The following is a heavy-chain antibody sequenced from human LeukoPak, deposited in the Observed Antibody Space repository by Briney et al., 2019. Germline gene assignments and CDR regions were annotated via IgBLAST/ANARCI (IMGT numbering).Heavy chain of an antibody. D-gene: IGHD1-26*01. CDR3: ARVESPLVVGPWYSGSHPHWFDP. V-gene: IGHV1-69*05. CDR2: IIPIFGTA. Sequence: ASVKVSCKASGGTFSSYAISWVRQAPGQGLEWMGGIIPIFGTANYAQKFQGRVTITTDESTSTAYMELSSLRSEDTAVYYCARVESPLVVGPWYSGSHPHWFDPWGQGTLVTVSS. CDR1: GGTFSSYA. J-gene: IGHJ5*02.